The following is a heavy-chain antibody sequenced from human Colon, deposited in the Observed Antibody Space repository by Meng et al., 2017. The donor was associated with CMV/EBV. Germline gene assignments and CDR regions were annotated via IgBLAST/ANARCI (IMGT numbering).Heavy chain of an antibody. Sequence: GGSLRLSCAASGFTVSENYMSWVRQAPGKGLEWVSVIYGDGSTYYADSVKGRFTISRDNSKNTLLLQMSSLRAEDTAVYYCAGDPGLPNGMDIWGQGTTVTVSS. D-gene: IGHD4-11*01. CDR3: AGDPGLPNGMDI. CDR1: GFTVSENY. V-gene: IGHV3-53*01. CDR2: IYGDGST. J-gene: IGHJ6*02.